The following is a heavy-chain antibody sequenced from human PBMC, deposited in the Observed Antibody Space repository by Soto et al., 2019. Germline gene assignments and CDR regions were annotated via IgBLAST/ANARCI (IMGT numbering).Heavy chain of an antibody. CDR3: VRSLALMADS. CDR2: ILYDGSKR. J-gene: IGHJ1*01. V-gene: IGHV3-30*03. CDR1: GFNLNTYG. Sequence: GGSLRLSCVASGFNLNTYGIYWVRQAPGKGLQWVAQILYDGSKRHYADSVRGRFTITRDNSKNTVYLQMDSLRVDDTAMYYCVRSLALMADSWGQGTLVTVSS. D-gene: IGHD3-16*01.